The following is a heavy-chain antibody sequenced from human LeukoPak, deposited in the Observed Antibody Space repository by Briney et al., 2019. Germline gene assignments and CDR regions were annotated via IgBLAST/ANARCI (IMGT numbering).Heavy chain of an antibody. CDR3: ARCSPGDSSNFYAVLQY. V-gene: IGHV1-69*06. Sequence: SVTVSCKASGGTFSSYAVSWVRLTPGQGLEWLGGIIPVFGTTTYAQKFQAKVTMTADKSTNTAYLEISSLTSDDTAVYYCARCSPGDSSNFYAVLQYWGQGTQVTVST. CDR1: GGTFSSYA. J-gene: IGHJ4*02. CDR2: IIPVFGTT. D-gene: IGHD3-22*01.